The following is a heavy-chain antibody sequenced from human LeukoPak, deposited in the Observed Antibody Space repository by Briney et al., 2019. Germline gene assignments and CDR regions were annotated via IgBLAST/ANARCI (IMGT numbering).Heavy chain of an antibody. D-gene: IGHD6-6*01. Sequence: PGGPLRLSCAASGFTFSNAWMSWVRQAPGKGLEWVGRIKSKTDGGTTDYAAPVKGRFTISRDDSKNTLYLQMNSLKTEDTAVYYCTTLLEYSSSRGGYWGQGTLVTVSS. V-gene: IGHV3-15*01. CDR1: GFTFSNAW. CDR3: TTLLEYSSSRGGY. J-gene: IGHJ4*02. CDR2: IKSKTDGGTT.